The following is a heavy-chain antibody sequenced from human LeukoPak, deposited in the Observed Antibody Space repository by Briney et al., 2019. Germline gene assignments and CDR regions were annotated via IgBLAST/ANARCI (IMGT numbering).Heavy chain of an antibody. CDR1: GYTFTSYY. V-gene: IGHV1-46*01. D-gene: IGHD3-22*01. Sequence: ASVKVSCKASGYTFTSYYMHWVRQAPGQGLEWMGIINPSGGGTSYAQKFQGRVTMTRDTSTSTVYMELSSLRSEDTAVYYCARDPEPINYDSSGYYLDYWGQGTLVTVSS. J-gene: IGHJ4*02. CDR3: ARDPEPINYDSSGYYLDY. CDR2: INPSGGGT.